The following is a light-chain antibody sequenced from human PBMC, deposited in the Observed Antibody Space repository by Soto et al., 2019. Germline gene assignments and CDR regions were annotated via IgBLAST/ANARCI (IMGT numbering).Light chain of an antibody. CDR3: QQYGNSPPT. J-gene: IGKJ4*01. V-gene: IGKV3-20*01. CDR1: QGLSSNY. CDR2: GAS. Sequence: EIVLTQSPGTLSLSPGERATLSCRASQGLSSNYLAWYQQRPGQAPRLLIYGASSRATGIPERFSGSGSATDFPLTISRLEPEDFAVYHCQQYGNSPPTFGGGTKVEI.